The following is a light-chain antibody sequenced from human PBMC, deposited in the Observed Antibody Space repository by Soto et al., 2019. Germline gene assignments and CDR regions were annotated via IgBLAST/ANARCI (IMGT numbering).Light chain of an antibody. Sequence: EIVLKQSPGTLSLSPGERATLSCRASQTITTLAWYQRKPGQAPRLLIYRVSSRATGVPDRFSGSGSGTDYTLTISRLEPEDFAVYYCQQYGNLPLTFGGGTKVDIK. CDR2: RVS. CDR3: QQYGNLPLT. J-gene: IGKJ4*01. CDR1: QTITT. V-gene: IGKV3-20*01.